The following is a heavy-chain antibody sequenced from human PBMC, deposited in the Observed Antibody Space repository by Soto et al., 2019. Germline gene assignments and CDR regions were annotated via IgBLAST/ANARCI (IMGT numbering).Heavy chain of an antibody. D-gene: IGHD6-19*01. Sequence: GGSLRLSCAASGFTCSSYGMHWVRQAPGKGLEWVAVIWYDGTNKYYTDSVKGRFTISRDNSKNTLYLQMNSLRVEDTAVYYCARDAMYRSGWSNWFDPWGQGTLVTVSS. J-gene: IGHJ5*02. CDR1: GFTCSSYG. CDR2: IWYDGTNK. CDR3: ARDAMYRSGWSNWFDP. V-gene: IGHV3-33*01.